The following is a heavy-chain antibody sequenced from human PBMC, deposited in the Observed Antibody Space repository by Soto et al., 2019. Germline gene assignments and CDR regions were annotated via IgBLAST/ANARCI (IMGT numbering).Heavy chain of an antibody. CDR3: SGVVVVPAAEGYFDY. D-gene: IGHD2-2*01. CDR1: GDSVSSNSAA. V-gene: IGHV6-1*01. Sequence: SQTLSLTCAISGDSVSSNSAAWNWIRQSPSRGLEWLGRTYYRSKWYNDYAVSVKSRITINPDTSKNQFSLQLNSVTPEDTAVYYCSGVVVVPAAEGYFDYWGQGTLVTVSS. J-gene: IGHJ4*02. CDR2: TYYRSKWYN.